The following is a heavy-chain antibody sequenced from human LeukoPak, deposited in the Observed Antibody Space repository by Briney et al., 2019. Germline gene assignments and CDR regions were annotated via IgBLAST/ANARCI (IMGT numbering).Heavy chain of an antibody. CDR1: GLTFSSYW. D-gene: IGHD2-15*01. CDR3: AKGWTFLDP. V-gene: IGHV3-7*05. J-gene: IGHJ5*02. CDR2: IKQDGSEK. Sequence: GGSLRLSCAASGLTFSSYWMSWVRQAPGKGLEWVANIKQDGSEKYYVDSVKGRFTISRDNAKNSLFLQMNSLRAEDTAVYYCAKGWTFLDPWGQGTLVTVSS.